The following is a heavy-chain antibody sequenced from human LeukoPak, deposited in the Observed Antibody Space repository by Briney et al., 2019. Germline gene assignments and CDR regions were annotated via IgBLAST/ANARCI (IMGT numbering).Heavy chain of an antibody. V-gene: IGHV3-7*01. D-gene: IGHD3-3*01. CDR1: GVTYSSYA. Sequence: GGSLRLSCAASGVTYSSYAMSWVRQAPGKGLEWVASIKHDGSEKYYVDSVRGRFTISRDNTMNSLYLQMSSLRAEDTAVYYCATDRGWRTSGYYLYYFEYWGQGTLVTYSS. CDR3: ATDRGWRTSGYYLYYFEY. J-gene: IGHJ4*02. CDR2: IKHDGSEK.